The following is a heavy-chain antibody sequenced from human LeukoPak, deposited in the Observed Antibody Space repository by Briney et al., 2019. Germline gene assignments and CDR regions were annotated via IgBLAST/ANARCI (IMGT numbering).Heavy chain of an antibody. J-gene: IGHJ4*02. CDR3: ARWEIRGTAHQLDY. CDR2: INQDGSAK. CDR1: GFTLSSHW. V-gene: IGHV3-7*01. D-gene: IGHD1-7*01. Sequence: PGGSLRLSCAASGFTLSSHWMTWVRQAPGKGLEWVANINQDGSAKYYVDSVKRRFTISRDNAKNSMYMQMNRLRVEDTAVYYCARWEIRGTAHQLDYWGQGTLVTVSS.